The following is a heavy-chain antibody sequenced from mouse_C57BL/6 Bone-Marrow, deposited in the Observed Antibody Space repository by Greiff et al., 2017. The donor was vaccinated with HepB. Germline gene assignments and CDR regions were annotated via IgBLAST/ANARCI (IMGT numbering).Heavy chain of an antibody. CDR3: ARYSNYVWYFDV. J-gene: IGHJ1*03. D-gene: IGHD2-5*01. V-gene: IGHV14-3*01. CDR2: IDPANGNT. Sequence: VQLQQSVAELVRPGASVKLSCTASGFNIKNTYMHWVKQRPEQGLEWIGRIDPANGNTKYAPKFQGKATITADTSTNTAYLHLTSLTSEDTAIYYCARYSNYVWYFDVWGTGTTVTVSS. CDR1: GFNIKNTY.